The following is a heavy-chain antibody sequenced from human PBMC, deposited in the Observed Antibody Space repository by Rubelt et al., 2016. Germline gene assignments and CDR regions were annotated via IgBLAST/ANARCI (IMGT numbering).Heavy chain of an antibody. CDR1: GYRFRTYG. Sequence: GASVKVTCKASGYRFRTYGIIWVRQAPGQGLEWMGWVSPDNGNTDYAQKFQGRVTMTTDTSTSTAYMELGSLTSDDTAVYYCARTLYCSSTSCFNWFDPWGQGTLVTVSS. J-gene: IGHJ5*02. D-gene: IGHD2-2*01. CDR2: VSPDNGNT. CDR3: ARTLYCSSTSCFNWFDP. V-gene: IGHV1-18*01.